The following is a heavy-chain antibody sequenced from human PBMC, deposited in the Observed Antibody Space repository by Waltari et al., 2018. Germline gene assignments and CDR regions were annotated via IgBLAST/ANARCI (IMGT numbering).Heavy chain of an antibody. D-gene: IGHD4-17*01. Sequence: EVQLVETGGGLIQPGGSLRLSCAASGFTVSSNYMSWVRQAPGKGLEWVSVIYSGGSTDYADSVKGRFTISRDNSKNTLYLQMNSLRAEDTAVYYCARYGDPTYYYYYMDVWGKGTTVTVSS. J-gene: IGHJ6*03. CDR3: ARYGDPTYYYYYMDV. CDR2: IYSGGST. CDR1: GFTVSSNY. V-gene: IGHV3-53*02.